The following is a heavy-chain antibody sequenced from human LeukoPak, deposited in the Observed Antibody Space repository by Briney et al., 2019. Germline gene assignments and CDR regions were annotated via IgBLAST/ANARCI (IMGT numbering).Heavy chain of an antibody. J-gene: IGHJ4*02. V-gene: IGHV3-23*01. Sequence: GGSLRLSCAASGFTFSSSAMSWVRQAPGKGLEWVSAISGSGGSTYYADSVKGRFTISRDNSKNTLYLQMNSLRAEDTALYYCAKGRWLQNSGFDYWGQGTLVTVSS. CDR2: ISGSGGST. D-gene: IGHD5-24*01. CDR1: GFTFSSSA. CDR3: AKGRWLQNSGFDY.